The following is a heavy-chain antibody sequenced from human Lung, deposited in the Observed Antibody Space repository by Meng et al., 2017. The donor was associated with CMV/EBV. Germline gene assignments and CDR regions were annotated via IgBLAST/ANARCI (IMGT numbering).Heavy chain of an antibody. V-gene: IGHV6-1*01. D-gene: IGHD3-16*01. CDR2: TYYRSKWYN. Sequence: VHLQQSGQHLGKPSPTLSLTCAIAGDSVSSNSAAWNWSRQSPSRGLEWLGRTYYRSKWYNDYAVSVKSRITINPDTSKNQFSLQLNSVTPEDTAVYYCARGGMGLDYWGQGTLVTVSS. J-gene: IGHJ4*02. CDR1: GDSVSSNSAA. CDR3: ARGGMGLDY.